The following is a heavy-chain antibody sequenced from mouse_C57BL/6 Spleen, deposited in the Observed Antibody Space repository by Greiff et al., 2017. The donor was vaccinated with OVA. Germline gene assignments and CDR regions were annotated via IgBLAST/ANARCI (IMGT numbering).Heavy chain of an antibody. Sequence: EVKLQESGPGLVKPSQSLSLTCSVTGYSITSGYYWNWIRQFPGNKLEWMGYISYDGSNNYNPSLKNRISITRDTSKNQFFLKLNSVTTEDTATYYCARGEYGAMDYWGQGTSVTVSS. V-gene: IGHV3-6*01. CDR3: ARGEYGAMDY. J-gene: IGHJ4*01. D-gene: IGHD5-1*01. CDR2: ISYDGSN. CDR1: GYSITSGYY.